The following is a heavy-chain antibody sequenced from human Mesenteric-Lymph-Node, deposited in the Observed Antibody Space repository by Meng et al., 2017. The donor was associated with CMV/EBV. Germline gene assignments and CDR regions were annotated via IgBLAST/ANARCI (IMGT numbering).Heavy chain of an antibody. J-gene: IGHJ4*02. V-gene: IGHV3-53*01. CDR3: ARQVYSNYPNYNFDF. Sequence: AAGFTVSGNYMNWVRQAPGKGLEWVSAIYSVGSTYYADSVRGRFTISRDNSKNTVYLQMNSLRAEDTAVYYCARQVYSNYPNYNFDFWGQGTLVTVSS. D-gene: IGHD4-11*01. CDR1: GFTVSGNY. CDR2: IYSVGST.